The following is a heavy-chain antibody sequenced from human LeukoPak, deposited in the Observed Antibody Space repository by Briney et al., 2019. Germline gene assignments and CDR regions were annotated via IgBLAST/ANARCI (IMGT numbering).Heavy chain of an antibody. J-gene: IGHJ4*02. CDR3: AKDLFKYYDFWSGYLVADY. V-gene: IGHV3-33*06. CDR1: GFTFSSYG. Sequence: GRSLRLSCAASGFTFSSYGMHWVRQAPGKGLEWVAVIWYDGSNKYYADSVKGRFTISRDNSKNTLYLQMNSLRAEDTAVYYCAKDLFKYYDFWSGYLVADYWGQGTLVTVSS. CDR2: IWYDGSNK. D-gene: IGHD3-3*01.